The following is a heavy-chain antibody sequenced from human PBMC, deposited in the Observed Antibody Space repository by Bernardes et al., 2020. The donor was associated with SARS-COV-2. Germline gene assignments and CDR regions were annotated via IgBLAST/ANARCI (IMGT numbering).Heavy chain of an antibody. Sequence: TLSLTRAVSGDSVTNGDYFLSWIRQPPGKGLEWIGYIHFTGTTYYSPSLKSRVSISVDTSKNQISLRLTSVTAADTAIYYCARGIWASGTYMRSDWFDPLGQGTLVTVTS. CDR3: ARGIWASGTYMRSDWFDP. V-gene: IGHV4-30-4*01. J-gene: IGHJ5*02. CDR2: IHFTGTT. D-gene: IGHD3-10*01. CDR1: GDSVTNGDYF.